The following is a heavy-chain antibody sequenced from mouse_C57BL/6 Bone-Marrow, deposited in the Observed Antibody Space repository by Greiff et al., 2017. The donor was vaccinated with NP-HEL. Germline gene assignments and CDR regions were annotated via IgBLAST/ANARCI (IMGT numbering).Heavy chain of an antibody. V-gene: IGHV6-3*01. J-gene: IGHJ1*03. CDR1: GFTFSNYW. CDR2: IRLKSDNYAT. Sequence: EVKVVESGGGLVQPGGSMKLSCVASGFTFSNYWLNWVRQSPEKGLEWVAQIRLKSDNYATNYAASVKGRFTISSDDSKSSGYMQMKNLRAEDTGIYYCTGRRFYGSSYKYFDVWGTGTTVTVSS. D-gene: IGHD1-1*01. CDR3: TGRRFYGSSYKYFDV.